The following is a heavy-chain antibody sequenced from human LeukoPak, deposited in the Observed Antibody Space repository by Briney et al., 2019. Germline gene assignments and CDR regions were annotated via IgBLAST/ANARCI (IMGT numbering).Heavy chain of an antibody. D-gene: IGHD2-2*01. CDR1: GGSISSGGYS. CDR3: ARVGGIVVVPAALGGWFDP. CDR2: IYHSGST. J-gene: IGHJ5*02. V-gene: IGHV4-30-2*01. Sequence: PSETLSLTCTVSGGSISSGGYSWSRIRQPPGKGLEWIGYIYHSGSTYYNPSLKSRVTISVDTSKNQFSLKLSSVTAADTAVYYCARVGGIVVVPAALGGWFDPWGQGTLVTVSS.